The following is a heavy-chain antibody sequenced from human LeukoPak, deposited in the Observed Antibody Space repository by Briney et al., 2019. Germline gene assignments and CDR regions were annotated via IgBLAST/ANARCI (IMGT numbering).Heavy chain of an antibody. CDR2: ISSSGSTI. CDR1: GFTFSDYY. V-gene: IGHV3-11*04. CDR3: AKDRMQWLAYDAFDI. Sequence: GGSLRLSCAASGFTFSDYYMSWIRQAPGKGLEWVSYISSSGSTIYYADSVKGRFTISRDNSKNTLYLQMNSLRAEDTAVYYCAKDRMQWLAYDAFDIWGQGTMVTVSS. D-gene: IGHD6-19*01. J-gene: IGHJ3*02.